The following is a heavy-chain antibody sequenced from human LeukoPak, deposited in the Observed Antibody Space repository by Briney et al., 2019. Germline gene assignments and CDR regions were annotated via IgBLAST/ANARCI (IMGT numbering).Heavy chain of an antibody. D-gene: IGHD4-17*01. V-gene: IGHV3-74*01. CDR3: ARDNGFTRDY. CDR2: ITPDGTST. CDR1: GFTFSTYW. Sequence: GGSLRLSCEASGFTFSTYWMHWVRQAPGKGLVWVSRITPDGTSTTYADPVKGRFTISRDNAKNTLYVQMNSLRAEDTAVYYCARDNGFTRDYWGQGTLVTVSS. J-gene: IGHJ4*02.